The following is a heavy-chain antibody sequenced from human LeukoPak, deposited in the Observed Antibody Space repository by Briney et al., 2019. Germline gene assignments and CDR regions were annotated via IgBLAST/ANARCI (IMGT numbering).Heavy chain of an antibody. D-gene: IGHD2-2*02. Sequence: SVKVSCKAPGGTFNTYKINWVRQAPGQGLEWMGDIIPIFGTTTYSQKFQGRVTITTDASTSTAYMELTSLTSEDTAVYYCARGDCSSPACYTENNWFDPWGQGTLVTVSS. V-gene: IGHV1-69*05. J-gene: IGHJ5*02. CDR3: ARGDCSSPACYTENNWFDP. CDR2: IIPIFGTT. CDR1: GGTFNTYK.